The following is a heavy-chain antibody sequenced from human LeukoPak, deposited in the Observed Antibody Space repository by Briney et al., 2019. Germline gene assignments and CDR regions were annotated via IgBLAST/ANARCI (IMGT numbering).Heavy chain of an antibody. CDR2: INTNTGNP. J-gene: IGHJ5*02. CDR3: ARDPGDDFVVPGDP. V-gene: IGHV7-4-1*02. Sequence: ATVKVSCKASGYAFIDYAINWVRQAPGQGLEWMGWINTNTGNPTYAQGFTGRFVFSLDTSVSTTYLQISSLKAEDTAVYYCARDPGDDFVVPGDPWGQGTLVTVSS. CDR1: GYAFIDYA. D-gene: IGHD2-2*01.